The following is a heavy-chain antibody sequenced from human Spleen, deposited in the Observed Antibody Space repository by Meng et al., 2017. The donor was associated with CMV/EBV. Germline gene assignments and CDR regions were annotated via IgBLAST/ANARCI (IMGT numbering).Heavy chain of an antibody. D-gene: IGHD6-6*01. V-gene: IGHV3-21*06. CDR1: GFTFSSYS. Sequence: LSLTCAASGFTFSSYSINWVRQAPGKGLEWVSSISSNSRYIFYADSVKGRFTISRDSAKNSLYLQMNSLRAEDTAVYYCAKGGSSSSRGYYYYYYYGMDVWGQGTTVTVSS. J-gene: IGHJ6*02. CDR2: ISSNSRYI. CDR3: AKGGSSSSRGYYYYYYYGMDV.